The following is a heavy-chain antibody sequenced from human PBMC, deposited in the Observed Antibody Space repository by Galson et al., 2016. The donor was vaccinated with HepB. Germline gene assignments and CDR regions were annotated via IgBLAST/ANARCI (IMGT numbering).Heavy chain of an antibody. CDR2: ISYDGRDK. D-gene: IGHD5-12*01. CDR3: AKDREWLRYTSDGIDV. Sequence: SLRLSCAVSGFRFSDYAMHWVRQAAGKGLECVAVISYDGRDKYYADSVKGRFTISRDNSKSTLDLQMNSLRTEDTALYYCAKDREWLRYTSDGIDVWGQGETVTVS. CDR1: GFRFSDYA. J-gene: IGHJ3*01. V-gene: IGHV3-30*18.